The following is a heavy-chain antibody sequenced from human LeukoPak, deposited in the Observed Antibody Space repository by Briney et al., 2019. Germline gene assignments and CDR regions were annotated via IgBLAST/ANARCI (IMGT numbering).Heavy chain of an antibody. Sequence: GGSLRLSCAGSGFTFSNSGMHWVRQAPGKGLEWVAVISHDASSKYHADSVKGRFTISRDNSKNTLYLQMNSLRPEDTALYYCAIHFAHWGQGTLVTVSS. CDR1: GFTFSNSG. V-gene: IGHV3-30*03. J-gene: IGHJ4*02. CDR2: ISHDASSK. CDR3: AIHFAH.